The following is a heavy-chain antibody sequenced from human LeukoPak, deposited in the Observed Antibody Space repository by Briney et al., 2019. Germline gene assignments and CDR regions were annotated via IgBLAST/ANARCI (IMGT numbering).Heavy chain of an antibody. Sequence: GESLKISCQVSGYRFTTYWIGWVRQMPGKGLEWMGIIYPGDSDTRYSPSFQGQVTISADKSISTAYQQWSSLKASDTAMYYCAIRRDGYNYFDYWGQGTLVTVSS. V-gene: IGHV5-51*01. CDR2: IYPGDSDT. D-gene: IGHD5-24*01. CDR3: AIRRDGYNYFDY. CDR1: GYRFTTYW. J-gene: IGHJ4*02.